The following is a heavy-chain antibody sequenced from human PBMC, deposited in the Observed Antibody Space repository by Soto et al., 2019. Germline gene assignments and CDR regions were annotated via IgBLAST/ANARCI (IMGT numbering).Heavy chain of an antibody. CDR3: ARESEDLTSNFDY. CDR1: GFIFTRYS. CDR2: ISSTTNYI. V-gene: IGHV3-21*06. Sequence: PGGSLRLSCAASGFIFTRYSMNWVRQAPGKGLEWVSSISSTTNYIYYGDSMKGRFTISRDNAKNSLYLEMNSLRAEDTAVYYCARESEDLTSNFDYWGQGTPVTVSS. J-gene: IGHJ4*02.